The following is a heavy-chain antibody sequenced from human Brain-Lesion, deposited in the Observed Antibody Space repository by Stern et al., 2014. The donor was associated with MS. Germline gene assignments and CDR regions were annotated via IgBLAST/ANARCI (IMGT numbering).Heavy chain of an antibody. CDR2: INHNNGGT. CDR3: ARDQRGITIFGVVTDYYYLGMDV. CDR1: GYIFTGYY. V-gene: IGHV1-2*02. D-gene: IGHD3-3*01. Sequence: VQLVESGAEVKKPGASVKVSCKTSGYIFTGYYIHWVRQAPGQGLERMALINHNNGGTNYAQKFQGRVTMSRDTSISTAYVELSSLTSDDTAVYYCARDQRGITIFGVVTDYYYLGMDVWGQGTTVTVSS. J-gene: IGHJ6*02.